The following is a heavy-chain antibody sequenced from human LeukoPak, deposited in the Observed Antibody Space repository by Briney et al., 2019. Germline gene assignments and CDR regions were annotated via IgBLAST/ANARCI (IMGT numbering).Heavy chain of an antibody. J-gene: IGHJ6*03. CDR2: INQDGGTT. Sequence: TGGSLRLSCAASGFTFSSLWMSWVRQAPGRGPEWVANINQDGGTTYYVASVKGRFTIPRDNAKNSLSLQMSSLRAEDTAVYYCTKDRQGPNQYHMDVWGKGTTVTVSS. CDR1: GFTFSSLW. V-gene: IGHV3-7*01. CDR3: TKDRQGPNQYHMDV.